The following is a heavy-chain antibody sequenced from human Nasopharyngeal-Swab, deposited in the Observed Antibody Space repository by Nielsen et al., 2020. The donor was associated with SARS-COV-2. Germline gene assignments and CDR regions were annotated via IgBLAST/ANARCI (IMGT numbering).Heavy chain of an antibody. CDR2: IYYSGST. V-gene: IGHV4-61*01. Sequence: SETLSLTCTVSGGSVSSGSYYWSWIRQPPGKGLEWIGYIYYSGSTNYNPPVKSRVTISVDTSKNQFSLKLSSVTAADTAGYYCARVSWDGYYYYYGLDVWGQGTTVTVSS. CDR1: GGSVSSGSYY. CDR3: ARVSWDGYYYYYGLDV. J-gene: IGHJ6*02. D-gene: IGHD5-24*01.